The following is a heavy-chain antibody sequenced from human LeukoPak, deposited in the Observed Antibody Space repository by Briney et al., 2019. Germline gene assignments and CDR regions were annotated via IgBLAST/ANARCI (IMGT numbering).Heavy chain of an antibody. CDR1: GLTFSSYA. Sequence: GGSLRLSCAASGLTFSSYAMSWVRQAPGKGLEWVSGVSGPGGSTYSADSVKGRFTISRDNTKNTLYLQMNSPRAEDTAVYYCARDLGRYSNSPDAFDIWGQGTMVTVSS. J-gene: IGHJ3*02. CDR3: ARDLGRYSNSPDAFDI. D-gene: IGHD6-6*01. CDR2: VSGPGGST. V-gene: IGHV3-23*01.